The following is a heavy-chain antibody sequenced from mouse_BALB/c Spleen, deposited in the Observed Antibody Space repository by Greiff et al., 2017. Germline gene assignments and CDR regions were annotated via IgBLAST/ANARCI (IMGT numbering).Heavy chain of an antibody. J-gene: IGHJ4*01. CDR1: GFTFSSYG. D-gene: IGHD3-1*01. CDR2: ISSGGSYT. V-gene: IGHV5-6*01. Sequence: EVHLVESGGDLVKPGGSLKLSCAASGFTFSSYGMSWVRQTPDKRLEWVATISSGGSYTYYPDSVKGRFTISRDNAKNTLYLQMSSLKSEDTAMYYCARLGANSNAMDYWGQGTSVTVSS. CDR3: ARLGANSNAMDY.